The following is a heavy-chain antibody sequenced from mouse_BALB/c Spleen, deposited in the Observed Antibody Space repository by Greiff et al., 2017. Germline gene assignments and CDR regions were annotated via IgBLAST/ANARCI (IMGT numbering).Heavy chain of an antibody. Sequence: EVQRVESGPELVKPGASVKMSCKASGYTFTSYVMHWVKQKPGQGLEWIGYINPYNDGTKYNEKFKGKATLTSDKSSSTAYMELSSLTSEDSAVYYCAIYDGYYDWFAYWGQGTLVTVSA. V-gene: IGHV1-14*01. J-gene: IGHJ3*01. CDR2: INPYNDGT. CDR1: GYTFTSYV. D-gene: IGHD2-3*01. CDR3: AIYDGYYDWFAY.